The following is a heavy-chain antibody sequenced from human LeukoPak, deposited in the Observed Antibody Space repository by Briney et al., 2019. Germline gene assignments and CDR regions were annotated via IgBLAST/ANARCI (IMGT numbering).Heavy chain of an antibody. J-gene: IGHJ4*02. CDR2: INPNSGGT. V-gene: IGHV1-2*02. Sequence: GASVKVSCKASGYTFTGYYMHWVRQDPGQGLEWMGWINPNSGGTNYAQKFQGRVTMTRDTSISTAYMELSRLRSDDTAVYYCARGEVVVVPAAMQNYWGQGTLVTVSS. D-gene: IGHD2-2*01. CDR3: ARGEVVVVPAAMQNY. CDR1: GYTFTGYY.